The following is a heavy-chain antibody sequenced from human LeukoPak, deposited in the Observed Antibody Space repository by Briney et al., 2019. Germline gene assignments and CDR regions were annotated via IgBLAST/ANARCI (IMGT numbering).Heavy chain of an antibody. J-gene: IGHJ6*02. CDR1: GGSISSSNW. CDR2: IYHSGST. V-gene: IGHV4-4*02. D-gene: IGHD3-3*01. Sequence: SGTLSLTCAVSGGSISSSNWWSWVRQPPGKGLEWIGEIYHSGSTNYNPSLKSRVTISVDKSRNQFPLKLSSVTAADTAVYYCARDGRITIFGVVTPYGMDVWGQGTTVTVSS. CDR3: ARDGRITIFGVVTPYGMDV.